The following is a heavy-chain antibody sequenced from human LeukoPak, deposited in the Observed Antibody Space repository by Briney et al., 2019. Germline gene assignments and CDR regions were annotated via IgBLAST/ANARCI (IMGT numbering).Heavy chain of an antibody. CDR1: GFTFSSYA. J-gene: IGHJ4*02. D-gene: IGHD3-16*02. CDR2: ISNSDGKT. V-gene: IGHV3-23*01. CDR3: AKVARAYVWGSYLFDY. Sequence: GGSLRLSCAASGFTFSSYAMSWVRQAPGKGLEWVSTISNSDGKTYYADSVKGRFTISRDNSKNTLYLQMNSLRAEDTAAYYCAKVARAYVWGSYLFDYWGQGTLVTVSS.